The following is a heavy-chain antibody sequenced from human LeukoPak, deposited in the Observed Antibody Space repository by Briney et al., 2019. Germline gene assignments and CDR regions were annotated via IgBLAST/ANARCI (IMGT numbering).Heavy chain of an antibody. J-gene: IGHJ4*02. D-gene: IGHD3-16*01. CDR1: GFTVSSNY. V-gene: IGHV3-11*04. Sequence: GGSLRLSCAASGFTVSSNYMSWVRQAPGKGLEWVSYIHSSGSTIYYADSVKGRFTISRDNAKNSLYLQMNSLRAEDTAVYYCAREGWGIGGYFDYWGQGTLVTVSS. CDR2: IHSSGSTI. CDR3: AREGWGIGGYFDY.